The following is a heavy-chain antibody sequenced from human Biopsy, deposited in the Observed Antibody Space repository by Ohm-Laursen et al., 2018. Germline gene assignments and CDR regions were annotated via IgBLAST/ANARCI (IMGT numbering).Heavy chain of an antibody. V-gene: IGHV4-4*07. Sequence: SDTLSLTCAVSGDSISSYYWSWIRQPAGKGLEWIGRIYSSGSTNYNPSLKSRVTMSVDTSKNQFPLILSSMTAADTAVYYCAREPRIAAVAYFDPWGQGTLVTVSS. D-gene: IGHD6-13*01. CDR2: IYSSGST. J-gene: IGHJ5*02. CDR3: AREPRIAAVAYFDP. CDR1: GDSISSYY.